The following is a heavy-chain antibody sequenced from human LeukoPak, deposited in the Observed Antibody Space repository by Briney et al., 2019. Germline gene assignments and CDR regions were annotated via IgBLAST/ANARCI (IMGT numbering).Heavy chain of an antibody. J-gene: IGHJ4*02. V-gene: IGHV3-9*03. CDR3: AKDSGIQSFDY. Sequence: GGSLRLSCAASAFTFADYAMHWVRQAPGKGLEWVSGISWNSGSIGYADSVKGRFTISRDNAKNSLYLQMNSLRAEDMALYYSAKDSGIQSFDYWGQGTLVTVSS. CDR1: AFTFADYA. D-gene: IGHD5-18*01. CDR2: ISWNSGSI.